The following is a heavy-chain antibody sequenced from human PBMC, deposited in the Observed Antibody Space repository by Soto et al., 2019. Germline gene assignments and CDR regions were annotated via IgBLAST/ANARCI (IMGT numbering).Heavy chain of an antibody. CDR2: LYYGGT. V-gene: IGHV4-61*01. J-gene: IGHJ6*02. Sequence: PSETLSLTCEVSAVSVSNRTHYWTSIRQPPGKGLEWIGFLYYGGTSYNPSLKSRLTIALDTSKNQISLNLSSVTAADTAVYYYVRELGLTASPDEKYYYYGLDEWCQGTTVTVSS. CDR3: VRELGLTASPDEKYYYYGLDE. D-gene: IGHD2-2*01. CDR1: AVSVSNRTHY.